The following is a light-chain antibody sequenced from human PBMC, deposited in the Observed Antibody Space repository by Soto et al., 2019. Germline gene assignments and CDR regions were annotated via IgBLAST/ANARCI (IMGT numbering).Light chain of an antibody. CDR1: QGISNS. CDR2: AAP. CDR3: QKYNSAPWT. J-gene: IGKJ1*01. Sequence: DIQMTQSPSSLSASVGDRVTITCRARQGISNSLAWEQQKPGKVPKLLIYAAPTLPSGAPSRCSGRGSGTDITLTISSLQPEDAATYYCQKYNSAPWTFGRGTKVEIK. V-gene: IGKV1-27*01.